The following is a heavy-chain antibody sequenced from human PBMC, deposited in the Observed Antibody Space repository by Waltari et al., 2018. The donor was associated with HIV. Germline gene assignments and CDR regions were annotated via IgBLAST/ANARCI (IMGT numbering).Heavy chain of an antibody. Sequence: QLQLQESGPGLVKPSENLSLTCTVSGGSISSSSYYWGWIRQPPGKGLEWIGNIYYSGSTYYSPSLKSRVTMSVDTSKNQFSLKLSSVTAADTAVYYCARLEIDNSGYYYDDHWGQGTLVTVSS. D-gene: IGHD3-22*01. CDR1: GGSISSSSYY. CDR2: IYYSGST. CDR3: ARLEIDNSGYYYDDH. V-gene: IGHV4-39*01. J-gene: IGHJ4*02.